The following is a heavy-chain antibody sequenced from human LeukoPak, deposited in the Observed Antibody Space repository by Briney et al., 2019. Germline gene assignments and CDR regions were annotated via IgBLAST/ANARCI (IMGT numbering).Heavy chain of an antibody. CDR2: IYSGRST. J-gene: IGHJ3*02. CDR3: AREILGYCSSTSCYNAFDI. CDR1: GFTVSSNY. V-gene: IGHV3-53*01. Sequence: GGSLRLSCAASGFTVSSNYMSWVRQAPGKGLEWVSVIYSGRSTCYADSVKGRFTISRDNSKNTLYLQMNSLRAEDTAVYYCAREILGYCSSTSCYNAFDIWGQGTMVTVSS. D-gene: IGHD2-2*02.